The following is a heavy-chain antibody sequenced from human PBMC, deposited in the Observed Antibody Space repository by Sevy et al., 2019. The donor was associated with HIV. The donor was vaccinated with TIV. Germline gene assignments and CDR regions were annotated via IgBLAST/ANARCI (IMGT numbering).Heavy chain of an antibody. CDR3: TRDRVVHNDYIFVTYYYGMDV. J-gene: IGHJ6*02. D-gene: IGHD4-4*01. Sequence: GGSLRLSCAVSGFAVSDNCMSWVRQSPGKGLEWVSVIFSGGRTSYADSVKGRFTVSRDGSKNTLYLQMDNLRAEDTATYCCTRDRVVHNDYIFVTYYYGMDVWGQGTTVTVSS. CDR1: GFAVSDNC. V-gene: IGHV3-53*01. CDR2: IFSGGRT.